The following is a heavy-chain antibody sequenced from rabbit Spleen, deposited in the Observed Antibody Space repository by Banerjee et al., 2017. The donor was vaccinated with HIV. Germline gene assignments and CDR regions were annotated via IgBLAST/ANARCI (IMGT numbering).Heavy chain of an antibody. D-gene: IGHD4-1*01. Sequence: QSLEESGGDLVKPGASLTLTCTASGVSFSFNSYMCWVRQAPGKGLEWIACIYAGSSGNTYYASWAKGRFTISKTSSTTVTLQMTSLTAADTATYLCARSGYVGWGGDGDLMGNKLWGPGTLVTVS. CDR1: GVSFSFNSY. CDR2: IYAGSSGNT. J-gene: IGHJ6*01. CDR3: ARSGYVGWGGDGDLMGNKL. V-gene: IGHV1S40*01.